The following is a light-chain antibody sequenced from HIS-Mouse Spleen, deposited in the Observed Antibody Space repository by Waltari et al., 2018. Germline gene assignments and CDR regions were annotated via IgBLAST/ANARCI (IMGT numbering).Light chain of an antibody. Sequence: QSVLTQPPSASGTPGQRVTISCSGSSSNIGSNYLYWYQQLPGTAPKRLVYRNNQRPSGVPDRFSGSKSGASASLAISGLRSEDEADYYCAAWDDSLSGPWVFGGGTKLTVL. CDR2: RNN. J-gene: IGLJ3*02. CDR3: AAWDDSLSGPWV. V-gene: IGLV1-47*01. CDR1: SSNIGSNY.